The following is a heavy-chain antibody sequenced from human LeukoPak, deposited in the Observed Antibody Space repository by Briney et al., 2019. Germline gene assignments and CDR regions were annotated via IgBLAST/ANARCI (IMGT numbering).Heavy chain of an antibody. Sequence: SETLSLTCTVSGGSINSYWSWIRQPPGKRLEWIGYIYYSGSTNYNPSLKSRVTISVDTSKNQFSLMLSSVTAAATAAYYCERGLLWFGRFFMDLWGKGTTVTISS. CDR2: IYYSGST. CDR1: GGSINSY. D-gene: IGHD3-10*01. J-gene: IGHJ6*03. V-gene: IGHV4-59*01. CDR3: ERGLLWFGRFFMDL.